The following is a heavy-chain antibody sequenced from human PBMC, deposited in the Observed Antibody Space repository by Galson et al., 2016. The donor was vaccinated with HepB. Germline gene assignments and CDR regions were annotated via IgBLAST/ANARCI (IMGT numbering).Heavy chain of an antibody. CDR2: ISSASNFA. Sequence: SLRLSCAASGFNFKTSYMNWVRQAPGKGLEWVSSISSASNFAYYADSVLGRFTISRDNSKNEVYLQMNSLRDDDAAVYYCARGGIIQVRDVTRSRYYFDLWGRGTLVTVSS. CDR3: ARGGIIQVRDVTRSRYYFDL. CDR1: GFNFKTSY. D-gene: IGHD3-10*01. V-gene: IGHV3-21*01. J-gene: IGHJ2*01.